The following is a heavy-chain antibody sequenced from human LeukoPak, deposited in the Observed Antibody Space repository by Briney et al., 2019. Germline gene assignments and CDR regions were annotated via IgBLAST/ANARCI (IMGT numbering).Heavy chain of an antibody. Sequence: SETLSLTCTVSGGSISSYYWSWIRQPPGKGLEWIGYIYYSGSTNYNPSLKSRVTISVDTSKNQFSLKLSSVTAADTAVYYCARGSAVVTPRDYYYMDVWGKGTTVTASS. J-gene: IGHJ6*03. CDR2: IYYSGST. V-gene: IGHV4-59*01. CDR3: ARGSAVVTPRDYYYMDV. D-gene: IGHD4-23*01. CDR1: GGSISSYY.